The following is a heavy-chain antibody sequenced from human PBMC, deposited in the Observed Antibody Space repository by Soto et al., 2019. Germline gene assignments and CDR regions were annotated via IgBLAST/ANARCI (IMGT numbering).Heavy chain of an antibody. CDR3: ARSPITTIVVAYFDY. CDR1: GFTFSTYS. Sequence: LRLSCEASGFTFSTYSMNWVRQAPGKGLEWVSYISGSSSIIYYADSVKGRFTISRDNAKNSLYLQMNSLRDEDTAVYYCARSPITTIVVAYFDYWGQGSRVTVSS. J-gene: IGHJ4*02. CDR2: ISGSSSII. V-gene: IGHV3-48*02. D-gene: IGHD3-22*01.